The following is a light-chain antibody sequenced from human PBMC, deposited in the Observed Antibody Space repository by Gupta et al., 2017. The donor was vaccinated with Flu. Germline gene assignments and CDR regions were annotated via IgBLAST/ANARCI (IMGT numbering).Light chain of an antibody. CDR1: SSNIGTNN. Sequence: QSVLTQPPSPSETPGPRVTISCSGSSSNIGTNNVNWYLHRPGTAPKLLIYYDNQRPSGVPDRISGSKSGTSASLAISGVQSEDEADYYCAAWDDSLNGDVFGTGTKVTVL. CDR2: YDN. J-gene: IGLJ1*01. CDR3: AAWDDSLNGDV. V-gene: IGLV1-44*01.